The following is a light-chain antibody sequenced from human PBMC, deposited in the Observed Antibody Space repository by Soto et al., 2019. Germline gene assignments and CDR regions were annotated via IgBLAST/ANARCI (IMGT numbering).Light chain of an antibody. V-gene: IGLV2-14*01. CDR2: EVS. CDR3: SSYTSSTNYV. J-gene: IGLJ1*01. CDR1: SIDIGTYNY. Sequence: QSVLTHPASVSGSPGQSITISCTGTSIDIGTYNYVSWYQQHPGKAPKLIIYEVSNRPSGVSNRFSGSKSGNTASLTISGLQAEEEADYYCSSYTSSTNYVFGTGTKVTVL.